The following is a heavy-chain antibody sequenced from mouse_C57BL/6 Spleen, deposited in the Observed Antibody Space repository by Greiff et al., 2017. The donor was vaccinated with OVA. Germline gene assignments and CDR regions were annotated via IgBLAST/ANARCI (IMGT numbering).Heavy chain of an antibody. J-gene: IGHJ2*01. CDR3: ARGGFITTVVAVDY. D-gene: IGHD1-1*01. CDR2: IYPRSGNT. V-gene: IGHV1-81*01. CDR1: GYTFTSYG. Sequence: VQLQQSGAELARPGASVKLSCKASGYTFTSYGISWVKQRTGQGLEWIGEIYPRSGNTYYNEKFKGKATLTADKSSSTAYMELRSLTSEDSAVYFCARGGFITTVVAVDYWGQGTTLTVSS.